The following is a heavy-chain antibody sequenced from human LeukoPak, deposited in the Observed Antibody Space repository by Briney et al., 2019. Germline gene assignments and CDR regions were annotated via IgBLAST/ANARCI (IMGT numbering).Heavy chain of an antibody. CDR2: IYYSGST. D-gene: IGHD4-17*01. CDR3: ARTVEYCYYYMDV. V-gene: IGHV4-59*01. J-gene: IGHJ6*03. Sequence: SETLSLTCTVSGGSISSYYWSWIRQPPGKGLEWIGYIYYSGSTNYNPSLKSRVTISVDTSKNQFSLKLSSVTAADTAVYYCARTVEYCYYYMDVWGKGTTVTISS. CDR1: GGSISSYY.